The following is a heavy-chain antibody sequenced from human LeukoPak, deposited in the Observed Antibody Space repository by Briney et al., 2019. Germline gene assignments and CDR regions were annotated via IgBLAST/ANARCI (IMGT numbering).Heavy chain of an antibody. CDR2: INHSGST. CDR1: GGSFSGYY. D-gene: IGHD1-26*01. CDR3: ARRVGGSSTFYYYYYYMDV. V-gene: IGHV4-34*01. J-gene: IGHJ6*03. Sequence: SETLSFTCAVYGGSFSGYYWSWIRQPPGKGLEWIGEINHSGSTNYNPSLKSRVTISVDTSKNQFSLKLSSVTAADTAVYYCARRVGGSSTFYYYYYYMDVWGKGTTVTISS.